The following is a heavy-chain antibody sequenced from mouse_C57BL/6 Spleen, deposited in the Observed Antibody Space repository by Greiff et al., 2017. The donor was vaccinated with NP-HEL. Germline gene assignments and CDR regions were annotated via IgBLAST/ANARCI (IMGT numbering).Heavy chain of an antibody. V-gene: IGHV1-55*01. Sequence: QVQLQQPGAELVKPGASVKMSCKASGYTFTSYWITWVKQRSGQGLEWIGDIYPGSGSTNYNEKFKSKATLTVDTSSSTAYMQLSSLTSEDSAVYYCARNYYGSSWYFDVWGTGTTVTVSS. CDR3: ARNYYGSSWYFDV. D-gene: IGHD1-1*01. CDR2: IYPGSGST. J-gene: IGHJ1*03. CDR1: GYTFTSYW.